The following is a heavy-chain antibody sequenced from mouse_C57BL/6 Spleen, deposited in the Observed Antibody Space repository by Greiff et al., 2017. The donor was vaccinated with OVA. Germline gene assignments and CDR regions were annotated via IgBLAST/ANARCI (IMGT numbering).Heavy chain of an antibody. CDR3: ASMVMDYFDY. V-gene: IGHV1-82*01. CDR1: GYAFSSSW. CDR2: IYPGDGDT. Sequence: VQLQQSGPELVKPGASVKISCKASGYAFSSSWMNWVKQRPGKGLEWIGRIYPGDGDTNYNGKFKGKATLTADKSSSTAYMQLSSLTSEDSAVYFCASMVMDYFDYWGQGTTLTVSS. J-gene: IGHJ2*01. D-gene: IGHD2-2*01.